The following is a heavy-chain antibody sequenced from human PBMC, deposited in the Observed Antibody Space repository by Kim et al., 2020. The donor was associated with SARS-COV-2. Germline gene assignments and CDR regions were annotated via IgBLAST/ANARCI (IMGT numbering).Heavy chain of an antibody. CDR1: GFTFSSYS. CDR3: ARDRRSGWYHYYYGMDV. D-gene: IGHD6-19*01. J-gene: IGHJ6*02. V-gene: IGHV3-48*04. Sequence: GGSLRLSCAASGFTFSSYSMNWVRQAPGKGLEWVSYISSSSSTIYYADSVKGRFTISRDNAKNSLYLQMNSLRAEDTAVYYCARDRRSGWYHYYYGMDVWGQGTTVTVSS. CDR2: ISSSSSTI.